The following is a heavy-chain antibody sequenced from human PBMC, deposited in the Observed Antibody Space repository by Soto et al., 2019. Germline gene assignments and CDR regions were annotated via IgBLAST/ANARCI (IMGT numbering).Heavy chain of an antibody. D-gene: IGHD5-12*01. CDR1: GGTFISYA. CDR3: ASENVDIVATIIGYYYYGMDV. J-gene: IGHJ6*02. CDR2: IIPIFGTA. Sequence: SVKVSCKASGGTFISYAISWVRQAPGQGLEWMGGIIPIFGTANYAQKFQGRVTITADESTSTAYMELSSLRSEDTAVYYCASENVDIVATIIGYYYYGMDVWGQGTTVTVSS. V-gene: IGHV1-69*13.